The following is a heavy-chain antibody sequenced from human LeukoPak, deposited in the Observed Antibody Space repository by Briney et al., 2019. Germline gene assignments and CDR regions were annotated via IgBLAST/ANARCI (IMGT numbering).Heavy chain of an antibody. Sequence: SQTLSLTCTVSGGSVSSGDYYWSWIRQPPGKGLEWIGEINHSGSTNYNPSLKSRVTISVDTSKNQFSLKLSSVTAADTAVYYCARGRHDILTGYRHWYFDLWGRGTLVTVSS. CDR1: GGSVSSGDYY. J-gene: IGHJ2*01. V-gene: IGHV4-30-4*08. CDR2: INHSGST. D-gene: IGHD3-9*01. CDR3: ARGRHDILTGYRHWYFDL.